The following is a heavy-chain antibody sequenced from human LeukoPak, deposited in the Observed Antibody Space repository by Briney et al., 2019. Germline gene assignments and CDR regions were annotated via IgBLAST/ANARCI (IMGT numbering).Heavy chain of an antibody. D-gene: IGHD1-26*01. J-gene: IGHJ4*02. Sequence: IIPIFGTANYSQKFQGRVTITADESTSTANMELSSLRSEDTAVYYCARVPMGATTGYYFDYWGQGTLVTVSS. V-gene: IGHV1-69*01. CDR3: ARVPMGATTGYYFDY. CDR2: IIPIFGTA.